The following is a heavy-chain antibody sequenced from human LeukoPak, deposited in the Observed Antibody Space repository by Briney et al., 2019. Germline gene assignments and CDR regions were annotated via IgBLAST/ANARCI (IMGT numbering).Heavy chain of an antibody. D-gene: IGHD6-13*01. Sequence: GGSLRLSCAASGFSFTTYWMSWVRQAPGKGLEYVSAISSNGGSTYYANSVKGRFTISRDNSKNTLYLQMGSLRAEDMAVYYCARGSGIAAAGNFDYWGQGTLVTVSS. CDR3: ARGSGIAAAGNFDY. V-gene: IGHV3-64*01. CDR2: ISSNGGST. J-gene: IGHJ4*02. CDR1: GFSFTTYW.